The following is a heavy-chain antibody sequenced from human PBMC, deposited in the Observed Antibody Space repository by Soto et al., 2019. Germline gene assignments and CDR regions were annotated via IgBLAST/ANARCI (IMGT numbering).Heavy chain of an antibody. D-gene: IGHD3-9*01. CDR3: ARVQSSYYDRAFDY. Sequence: SETLSLTCTVSGGSISTYYWSWFRQSPGRRLEWNGYIYYTGNTDYKPSHKSRITISVDTSKNLFSLRLSSVTAADTAVYYCARVQSSYYDRAFDYWGRGILVT. J-gene: IGHJ4*02. CDR2: IYYTGNT. CDR1: GGSISTYY. V-gene: IGHV4-59*08.